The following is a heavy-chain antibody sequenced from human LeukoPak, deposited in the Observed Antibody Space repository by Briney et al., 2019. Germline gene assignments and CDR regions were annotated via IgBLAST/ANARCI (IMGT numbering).Heavy chain of an antibody. J-gene: IGHJ1*01. CDR1: GFTFSSYS. Sequence: PGGSQRLSCAASGFTFSSYSMNWVRQAPGKGLEWVSSISSSSSYIYYADSVKGRFTISRDNAKNSLYLQMNSLRAEDTAVYYCARDLSYYYDSSGYSTAEYFQHWGQGTLVTVSS. CDR2: ISSSSSYI. V-gene: IGHV3-21*01. D-gene: IGHD3-22*01. CDR3: ARDLSYYYDSSGYSTAEYFQH.